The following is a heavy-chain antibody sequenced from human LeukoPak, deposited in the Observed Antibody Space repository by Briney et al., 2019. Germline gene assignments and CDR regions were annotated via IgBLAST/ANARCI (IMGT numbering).Heavy chain of an antibody. CDR1: GFTFSRYW. CDR2: INPDGSTT. D-gene: IGHD3-22*01. Sequence: PGGSLRLSCAASGFTFSRYWIHWVRQAPGKGLEWVSRINPDGSTTTYADSVKGRFTISRENAKNTVYLQMNSLRAEDTAFYYCARVLSGSWDWFDPWGQGTLVTVSS. CDR3: ARVLSGSWDWFDP. J-gene: IGHJ5*02. V-gene: IGHV3-74*01.